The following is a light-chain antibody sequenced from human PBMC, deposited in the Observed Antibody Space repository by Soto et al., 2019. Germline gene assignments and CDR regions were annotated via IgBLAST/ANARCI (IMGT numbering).Light chain of an antibody. CDR3: QQRSSGGTYT. CDR1: QSISSN. J-gene: IGKJ2*01. V-gene: IGKV3-11*01. CDR2: DAS. Sequence: EVVLTQSPATLSLSPGERATLSCRASQSISSNLAWYQQKPGQAPRLLIYDASNRATGVPARFSGSGSGTDFTLTISDLEPEHVAVYYCQQRSSGGTYTFGRGTKLEIK.